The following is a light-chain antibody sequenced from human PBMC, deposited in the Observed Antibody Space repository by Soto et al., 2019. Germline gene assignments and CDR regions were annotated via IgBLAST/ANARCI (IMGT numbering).Light chain of an antibody. Sequence: EIVMTQSPTTLSVSPGERGTLSRRASQDISSNLAWYQQKPGQTPRLLIHGASTRATGIPARSSGSGSGTRFTLTIASLQSEDFAVYYCQQYDNWPRTVGQGTKVDIK. CDR2: GAS. CDR3: QQYDNWPRT. CDR1: QDISSN. J-gene: IGKJ1*01. V-gene: IGKV3-15*01.